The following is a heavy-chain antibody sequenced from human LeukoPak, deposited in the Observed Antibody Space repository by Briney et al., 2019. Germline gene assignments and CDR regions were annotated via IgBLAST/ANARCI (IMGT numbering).Heavy chain of an antibody. CDR1: GFTFSSHG. V-gene: IGHV3-7*01. CDR2: IKQDGSEK. D-gene: IGHD5-18*01. J-gene: IGHJ4*02. Sequence: GGSLRLSCAASGFTFSSHGMNWARQAPGKGLEWVANIKQDGSEKYFVDSVKGRFTISRDNAKNSLYLQMNSLRAEDTAVYYCARDPGYNYGFDYWGQGTLVTVSS. CDR3: ARDPGYNYGFDY.